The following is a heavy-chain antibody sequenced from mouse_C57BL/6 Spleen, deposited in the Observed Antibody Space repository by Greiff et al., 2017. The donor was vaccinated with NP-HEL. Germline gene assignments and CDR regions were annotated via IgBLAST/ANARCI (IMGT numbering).Heavy chain of an antibody. CDR3: ARHMGGSSYAMDY. V-gene: IGHV5-12*01. Sequence: EVQGVESGGGLVQPGGSLKLSCAASGFTFSDYYMYWVRQTPEKRLEWVAYISNGGGSTYYPDTVKGRFTISRDNAKNTLYLQMSRLKSEDTAMYYCARHMGGSSYAMDYWGQGTSVTVSS. CDR2: ISNGGGST. J-gene: IGHJ4*01. CDR1: GFTFSDYY. D-gene: IGHD1-1*01.